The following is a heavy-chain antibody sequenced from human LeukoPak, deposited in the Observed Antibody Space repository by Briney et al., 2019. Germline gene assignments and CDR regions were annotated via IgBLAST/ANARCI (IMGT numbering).Heavy chain of an antibody. D-gene: IGHD1-1*01. CDR2: IDPSNSYT. V-gene: IGHV5-10-1*01. J-gene: IGHJ6*02. Sequence: GESLKISCKGSGYSFTSYWFSWVRQMPGKGLEWMGRIDPSNSYTNYSPSFQGHVTISADKSISTAYLQWSSLKASDTAMYYCARHPWNDLSYYYGMDVWGQGTTVTVSS. CDR1: GYSFTSYW. CDR3: ARHPWNDLSYYYGMDV.